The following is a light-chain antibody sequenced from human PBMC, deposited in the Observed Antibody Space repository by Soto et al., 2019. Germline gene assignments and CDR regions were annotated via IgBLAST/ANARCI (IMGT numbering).Light chain of an antibody. CDR1: SSDFGSYKF. CDR2: ETS. J-gene: IGLJ1*01. CDR3: FSFTSTNTHV. V-gene: IGLV2-23*01. Sequence: QSALTQPASVSGSPGQSVTISCTGTSSDFGSYKFVSWYQHHPGKVPKVIIYETSKRPSGVSDRFSGSKSGNTASLTISGLQAEDKADYYCFSFTSTNTHVFGSGTKVTVL.